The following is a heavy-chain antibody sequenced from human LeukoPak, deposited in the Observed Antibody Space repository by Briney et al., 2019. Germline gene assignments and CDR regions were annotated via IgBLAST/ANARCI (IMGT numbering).Heavy chain of an antibody. V-gene: IGHV4-39*01. CDR3: ARVGGGYCSSTSCYIGRCMDV. D-gene: IGHD2-2*02. Sequence: SETLSLTCTVSGGPISSSSYYWGWIRQPPGKGLEWIGSIYYSGSTYYNPSLKSRVTISVDTSKNQFSLKLSSVTAADTAVYYCARVGGGYCSSTSCYIGRCMDVWGKGTTVTVSS. CDR1: GGPISSSSYY. J-gene: IGHJ6*03. CDR2: IYYSGST.